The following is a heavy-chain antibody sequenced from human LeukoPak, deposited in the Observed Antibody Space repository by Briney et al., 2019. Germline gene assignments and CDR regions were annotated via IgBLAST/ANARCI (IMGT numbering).Heavy chain of an antibody. CDR1: GFTFSNAW. CDR3: TTYYDILTGYYYYYYGMDV. J-gene: IGHJ6*02. CDR2: IKSKTDGGTT. D-gene: IGHD3-9*01. V-gene: IGHV3-15*01. Sequence: GGSLRLSCAASGFTFSNAWMSWVRQAPGKGLEWVGRIKSKTDGGTTDYAAPVKGRFTISRDDSKNTLYLQMNSLKTEDTAVYYCTTYYDILTGYYYYYYGMDVWGQGTTVTVSS.